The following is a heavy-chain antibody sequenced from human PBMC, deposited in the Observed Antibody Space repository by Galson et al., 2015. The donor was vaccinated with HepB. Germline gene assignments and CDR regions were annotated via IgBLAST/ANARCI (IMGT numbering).Heavy chain of an antibody. Sequence: SLRLSCAASGFTFSSYAMHWVRQAPGKGLEWVAVISYDGSNKYYADSVKGRFTISRDNSKNTLYLQMNSLRAEDTAVYCCAGPKQWQDYWGQGTLVTVSS. V-gene: IGHV3-30-3*01. CDR3: AGPKQWQDY. CDR2: ISYDGSNK. D-gene: IGHD6-19*01. CDR1: GFTFSSYA. J-gene: IGHJ4*02.